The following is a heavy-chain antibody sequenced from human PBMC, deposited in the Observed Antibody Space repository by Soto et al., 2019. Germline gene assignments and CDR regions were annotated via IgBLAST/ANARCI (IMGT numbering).Heavy chain of an antibody. V-gene: IGHV4-34*01. Sequence: GSLRLSCAVYGGSFSGYYWSWIRQPPGKGLEWIGEINHSGSTNYNPSLKSRVTISVDTSKNQFSLKLSSVTAADTAVYYCARGRYDSSGYYLDYWGQGTLVTVSS. D-gene: IGHD3-22*01. J-gene: IGHJ4*02. CDR2: INHSGST. CDR1: GGSFSGYY. CDR3: ARGRYDSSGYYLDY.